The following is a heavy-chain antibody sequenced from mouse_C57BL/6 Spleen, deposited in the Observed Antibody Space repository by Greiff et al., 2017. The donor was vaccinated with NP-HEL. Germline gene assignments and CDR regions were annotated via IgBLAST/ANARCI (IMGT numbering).Heavy chain of an antibody. Sequence: VKLMESGPGLVAPSQSLSITCTVSGFSLTSYGVHWVRQPPGKGLEWLVVIWSDGSTTYNSALKSRLSISKDNSKSQVFLKMNSLQTDDTAMYYCARHDGGLRLGPWFAYWGQGTLVTVSA. CDR2: IWSDGST. D-gene: IGHD2-4*01. CDR1: GFSLTSYG. CDR3: ARHDGGLRLGPWFAY. J-gene: IGHJ3*01. V-gene: IGHV2-6-1*01.